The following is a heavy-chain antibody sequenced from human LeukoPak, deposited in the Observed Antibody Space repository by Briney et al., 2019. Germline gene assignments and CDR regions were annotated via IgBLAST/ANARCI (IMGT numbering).Heavy chain of an antibody. CDR1: GFTFSDYY. CDR2: ISSSGSTI. J-gene: IGHJ3*02. Sequence: GGSLRLSCAASGFTFSDYYMSWIRQAPGRGLEWVSYISSSGSTIYYADSVKGRFTISRDNAKNSLYLQMNSLRAEDTAVYYCARDRWELLANGAFDIWGQGTMVTVSS. CDR3: ARDRWELLANGAFDI. D-gene: IGHD1-26*01. V-gene: IGHV3-11*01.